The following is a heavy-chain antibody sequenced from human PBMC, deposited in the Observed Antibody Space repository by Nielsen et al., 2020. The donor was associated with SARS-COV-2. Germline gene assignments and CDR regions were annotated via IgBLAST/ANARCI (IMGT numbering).Heavy chain of an antibody. CDR3: AKDGDSSGYSEN. J-gene: IGHJ4*02. CDR2: IYSGTSRT. Sequence: GESLKISCVASGFSFVNYAMTWVRQAPGKGLEWVSAIYSGTSRTYYAGSVRGRFTISRDNSKNTLYLQMNSLRDEDTAVYHCAKDGDSSGYSENWGPGTLVTVSS. D-gene: IGHD3-22*01. V-gene: IGHV3-23*03. CDR1: GFSFVNYA.